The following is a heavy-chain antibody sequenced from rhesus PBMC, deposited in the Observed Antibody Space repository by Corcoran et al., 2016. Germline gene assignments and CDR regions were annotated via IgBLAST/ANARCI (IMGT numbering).Heavy chain of an antibody. D-gene: IGHD1-26*01. CDR2: IYGSGSST. V-gene: IGHV4-169*02. Sequence: QLQLQESGPGLVKPSETLSVTCAVSGGSISSRFWNWIRQAPGKGLDCIGYIYGSGSSTNYNPSLKIRVTLSVDMANNQVSLKLTSVTAAYTAVYYCASTRYNYVSDFNYWGKGVLVTVS. CDR3: ASTRYNYVSDFNY. CDR1: GGSISSRF. J-gene: IGHJ4*01.